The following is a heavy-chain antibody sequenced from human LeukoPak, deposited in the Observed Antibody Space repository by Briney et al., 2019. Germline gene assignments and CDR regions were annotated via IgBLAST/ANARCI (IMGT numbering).Heavy chain of an antibody. Sequence: PGGSLRLSCAASGFTFSSYGMHWVRQAPGKGLEWVAVISYDGSNKYYADSVKGRFTISRDNSKNTLYLQMNSLRAEDTAVYYCAKDLVVVPAARGPCYYGMDVWGQGTTVTVSS. J-gene: IGHJ6*02. V-gene: IGHV3-30*18. CDR3: AKDLVVVPAARGPCYYGMDV. D-gene: IGHD2-2*01. CDR2: ISYDGSNK. CDR1: GFTFSSYG.